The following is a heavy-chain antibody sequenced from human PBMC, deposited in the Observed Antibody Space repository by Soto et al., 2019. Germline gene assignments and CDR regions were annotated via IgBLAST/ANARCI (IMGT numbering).Heavy chain of an antibody. CDR1: GYNFTTYV. J-gene: IGHJ4*02. Sequence: QVQLVQSGAEVKQPGASASVSCKASGYNFTTYVVHWLRQAPGQGPEWMGWINCGSGNTVYSQKFQGRVTFTRDTSARTADMDLNSLTSGDAAVYYCARGYTSGWTFAFWGRGTLFTVPS. V-gene: IGHV1-3*01. CDR2: INCGSGNT. D-gene: IGHD6-19*01. CDR3: ARGYTSGWTFAF.